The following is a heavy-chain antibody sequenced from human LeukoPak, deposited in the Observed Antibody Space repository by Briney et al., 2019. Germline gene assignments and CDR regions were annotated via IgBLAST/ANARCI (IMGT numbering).Heavy chain of an antibody. CDR3: ATRAAGIPTRPAYYYYYMDV. CDR2: IIPIFGTA. CDR1: GGTFSSYA. V-gene: IGHV1-69*06. Sequence: SVKVSCKASGGTFSSYAISWVRQAPGQALEWMGGIIPIFGTANYAQKFQGRVTITADKSTSTAYMELSSLRSEDTAMYYCATRAAGIPTRPAYYYYYMDVWGTGTTVTVSS. J-gene: IGHJ6*03. D-gene: IGHD6-6*01.